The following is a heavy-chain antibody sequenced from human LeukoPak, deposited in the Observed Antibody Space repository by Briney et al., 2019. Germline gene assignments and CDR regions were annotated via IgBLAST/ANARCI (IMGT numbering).Heavy chain of an antibody. Sequence: SWVRQPPGKGLEWIGEINHSGSTNYNPSLKSRVTISVDTSKNQFSLKLSSVTAADTAVYYCARGHYYDSSGYYGYWGQGTLVTVSS. V-gene: IGHV4-34*01. D-gene: IGHD3-22*01. CDR3: ARGHYYDSSGYYGY. J-gene: IGHJ4*02. CDR2: INHSGST.